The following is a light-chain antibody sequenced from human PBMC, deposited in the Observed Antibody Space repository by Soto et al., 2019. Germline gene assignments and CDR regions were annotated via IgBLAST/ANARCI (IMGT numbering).Light chain of an antibody. V-gene: IGLV2-8*01. CDR2: EVN. Sequence: QSALTQPPSASGSPGQSVTISCTGTNSDFAGYNFVSWFQQHPGKAPRLIIYEVNERPSGVPHRFSGSKSGNTASLTISGLQADDEADYYCSSYITSNNLRVFGTGTK. CDR1: NSDFAGYNF. CDR3: SSYITSNNLRV. J-gene: IGLJ1*01.